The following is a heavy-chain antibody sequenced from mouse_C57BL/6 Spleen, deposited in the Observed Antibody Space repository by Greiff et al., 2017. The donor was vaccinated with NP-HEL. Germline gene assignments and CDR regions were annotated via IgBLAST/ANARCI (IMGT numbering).Heavy chain of an antibody. CDR2: IYPGDGDT. CDR3: AKEFITTVVAPRYFDV. D-gene: IGHD1-1*01. Sequence: QVQLQQSGPELVKPGASVKISCKASGYAFSSSWMNWVKQRPGKGLEWIGRIYPGDGDTNYNGKFKGKATLTADKSSSTAYMQLSSLTSEDSAVYFCAKEFITTVVAPRYFDVWGTGTTVTVSS. V-gene: IGHV1-82*01. J-gene: IGHJ1*03. CDR1: GYAFSSSW.